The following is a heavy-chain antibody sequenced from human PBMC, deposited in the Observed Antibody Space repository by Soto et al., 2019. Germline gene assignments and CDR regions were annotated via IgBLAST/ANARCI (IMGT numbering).Heavy chain of an antibody. Sequence: QVQLVESGGGVVQPGRSLRLSCAASGFTFSSYGMHWVRQAPGKGLEWVAVIWYDGSNKYYADSVKGRFTISRDNSKNTLYLQMNSLRAEDTAVYYCARDRQSTYYYDSSGYYLPDYWGQGTLVTVS. D-gene: IGHD3-22*01. CDR2: IWYDGSNK. V-gene: IGHV3-33*01. CDR1: GFTFSSYG. CDR3: ARDRQSTYYYDSSGYYLPDY. J-gene: IGHJ4*02.